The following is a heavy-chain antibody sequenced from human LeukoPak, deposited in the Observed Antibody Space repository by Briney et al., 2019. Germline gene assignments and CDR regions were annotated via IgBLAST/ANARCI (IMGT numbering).Heavy chain of an antibody. CDR3: AKNPGYSPGAQYFDY. J-gene: IGHJ4*02. V-gene: IGHV3-23*01. CDR2: ISGSGGST. Sequence: GGSLRLSCAASGFTFSSYAMSWVRQAPGKGLEWVSAISGSGGSTYYADSVKGRFTIPRDNSKNTLYLQMNSLRAEDTAVYYCAKNPGYSPGAQYFDYWGQGTLVTVSS. CDR1: GFTFSSYA. D-gene: IGHD2-15*01.